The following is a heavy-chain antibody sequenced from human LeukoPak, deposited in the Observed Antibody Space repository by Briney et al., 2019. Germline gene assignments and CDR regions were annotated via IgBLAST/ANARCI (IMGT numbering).Heavy chain of an antibody. V-gene: IGHV3-53*01. CDR1: GFTVSSNY. CDR3: VRLLPASRHYFDY. J-gene: IGHJ4*02. CDR2: IYGGGAT. D-gene: IGHD6-6*01. Sequence: GGSLRLSCAASGFTVSSNYMTWVRQAPGKGLEWTSVIYGGGATYYADSVRGRFTISRDNSKNELFLQMNSLRVEDTAVYHCVRLLPASRHYFDYWGQGTLVTVSS.